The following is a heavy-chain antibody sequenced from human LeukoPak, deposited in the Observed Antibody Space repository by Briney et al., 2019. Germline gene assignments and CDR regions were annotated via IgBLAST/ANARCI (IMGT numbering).Heavy chain of an antibody. D-gene: IGHD3-22*01. CDR2: IYYSGST. J-gene: IGHJ6*02. Sequence: SETLSLTCTVSGGSISSGGYYWSWIRQHPGKGLEWIGYIYYSGSTYYNPSLKSRVTISVDTSKNQFSLKLSSVTAADTAVYYCARDPFEGDSSGLSDPNYYYGMDVWGQGTTVTVSS. CDR1: GGSISSGGYY. V-gene: IGHV4-31*03. CDR3: ARDPFEGDSSGLSDPNYYYGMDV.